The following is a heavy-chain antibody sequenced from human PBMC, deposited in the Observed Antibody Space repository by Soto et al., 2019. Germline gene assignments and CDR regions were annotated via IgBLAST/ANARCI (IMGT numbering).Heavy chain of an antibody. D-gene: IGHD3-9*01. V-gene: IGHV1-3*01. CDR2: INAGNGNT. J-gene: IGHJ4*02. Sequence: GASVKVSCKASGYTFTSYAMHWVRQAPGQRLEWMGWINAGNGNTKYSQKFQGRVTITRDTSASTAYMELSSLRSEDTAVYYCARRQLRYFDPHGALDYWGQGTLVTVSS. CDR1: GYTFTSYA. CDR3: ARRQLRYFDPHGALDY.